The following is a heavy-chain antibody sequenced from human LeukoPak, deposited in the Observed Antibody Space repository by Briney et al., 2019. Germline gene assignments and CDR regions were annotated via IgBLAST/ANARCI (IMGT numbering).Heavy chain of an antibody. CDR3: ARESSESFDI. D-gene: IGHD6-25*01. CDR2: IGSRSTSI. Sequence: PGGSLRLSCAASGFTFSSYSMNWVRQAPGKGLEWVSSIGSRSTSIYYADSVKGRFTISRDNAKNSLYLRMNSLRAEDTAVYYCARESSESFDIWGQGTMVTVSS. J-gene: IGHJ3*02. V-gene: IGHV3-21*01. CDR1: GFTFSSYS.